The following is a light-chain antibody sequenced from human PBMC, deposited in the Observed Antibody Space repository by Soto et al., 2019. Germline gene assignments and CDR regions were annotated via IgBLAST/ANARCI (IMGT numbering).Light chain of an antibody. CDR3: QVWDSSSDHVV. CDR1: NIGSES. V-gene: IGLV3-21*01. Sequence: SYELTQPPSVSVAPGETATITCGGNNIGSESVHWYQQKPGQAPVLLIYYDSARPSGIPGRFSGSNSGNTATLTISGVEAGDEADYYCQVWDSSSDHVVFGGGTKLTVL. CDR2: YDS. J-gene: IGLJ2*01.